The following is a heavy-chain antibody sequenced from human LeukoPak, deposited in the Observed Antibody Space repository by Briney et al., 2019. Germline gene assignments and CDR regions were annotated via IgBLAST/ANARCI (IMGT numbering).Heavy chain of an antibody. D-gene: IGHD5-18*01. CDR1: GGSMSSYY. CDR2: IDYSGST. CDR3: ARVSNGYSYGPGKENYYYYYMDV. J-gene: IGHJ6*03. V-gene: IGHV4-59*01. Sequence: SETLSLTCTVSGGSMSSYYWSWIRQSPGKGLEWIGYIDYSGSTNYNPSLKSRVTISVDTSKNQFSLKLSSVTAVDTAVYYCARVSNGYSYGPGKENYYYYYMDVWGKGTTVTISS.